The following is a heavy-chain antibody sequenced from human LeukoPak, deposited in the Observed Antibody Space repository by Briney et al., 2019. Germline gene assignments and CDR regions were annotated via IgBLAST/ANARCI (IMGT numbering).Heavy chain of an antibody. Sequence: GTSLRLSCTAPGLTFSSYAIHWIRQAPGKGLEWVALVWHDGSNRYYSEAVKGRFTISRDNSKNTVYLQINSLRAEDTAVYYCARELFGSGSCPDYWGQGTRVTVSS. J-gene: IGHJ4*02. CDR2: VWHDGSNR. CDR1: GLTFSSYA. V-gene: IGHV3-33*01. CDR3: ARELFGSGSCPDY. D-gene: IGHD3-10*01.